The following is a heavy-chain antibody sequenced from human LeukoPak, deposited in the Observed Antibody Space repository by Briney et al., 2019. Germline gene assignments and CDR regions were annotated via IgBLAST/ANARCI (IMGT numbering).Heavy chain of an antibody. CDR3: AREGITMIKAPVAFDI. D-gene: IGHD3-22*01. CDR2: IYHSGST. J-gene: IGHJ3*02. V-gene: IGHV4-38-2*02. Sequence: NASETLSLTCTVSGYSISSGYYWGWIRQPPGKGLEWIGSIYHSGSTYYNPSLKSQVTISVDTSKNQFSLKLSSVTAADTAMYYCAREGITMIKAPVAFDIWGQGTMVTVSS. CDR1: GYSISSGYY.